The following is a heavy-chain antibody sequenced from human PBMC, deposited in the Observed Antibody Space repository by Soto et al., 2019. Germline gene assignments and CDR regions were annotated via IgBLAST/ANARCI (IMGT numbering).Heavy chain of an antibody. J-gene: IGHJ6*02. CDR3: ARFRGRMDV. Sequence: PSGALFLTCAFFGGVFRGYYWSWVRQPPGKGVEWIGEINHSGSINYNPFLKSRVTISVDTSKNQFSLKLSSVTAADTAVYYCARFRGRMDVWGQGTTVTLSS. CDR1: GGVFRGYY. CDR2: INHSGSI. V-gene: IGHV4-34*01.